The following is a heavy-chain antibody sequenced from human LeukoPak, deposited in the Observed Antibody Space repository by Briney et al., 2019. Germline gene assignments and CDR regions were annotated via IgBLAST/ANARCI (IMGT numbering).Heavy chain of an antibody. Sequence: GGSLRLSCAASGFTLSSYWMSWVRQAPGKGLEWVSHISGSGGSTKYSGSVKGRFTISRDNSKNTLYLQINSLGADDTAVYYCAKDQDPHSYGSGSYAPFDYWGQGTLVTVSS. V-gene: IGHV3-23*01. D-gene: IGHD3-10*01. J-gene: IGHJ4*02. CDR3: AKDQDPHSYGSGSYAPFDY. CDR2: ISGSGGST. CDR1: GFTLSSYW.